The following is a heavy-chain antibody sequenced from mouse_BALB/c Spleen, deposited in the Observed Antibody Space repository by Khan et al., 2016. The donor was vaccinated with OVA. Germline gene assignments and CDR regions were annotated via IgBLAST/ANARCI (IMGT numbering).Heavy chain of an antibody. CDR3: ARVGYNGTMDY. D-gene: IGHD2-14*01. CDR2: INTYTGEP. CDR1: GYSFTNYG. J-gene: IGHJ4*01. Sequence: QSGPELKKPGETVKISCKASGYSFTNYGMNWVKLAPGKGLKWMGWINTYTGEPTYADVFKGRFAFSLETSVSTAYLQINYLKNEDTATYFCARVGYNGTMDYWGQGTSVTVSS. V-gene: IGHV9-3-1*01.